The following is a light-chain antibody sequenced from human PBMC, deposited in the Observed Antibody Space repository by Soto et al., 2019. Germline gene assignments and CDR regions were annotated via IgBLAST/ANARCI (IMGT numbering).Light chain of an antibody. V-gene: IGKV3-15*01. CDR1: QSVSSN. Sequence: EIVMTQYPASLSVSPGERATLSCKASQSVSSNLAWYQQKPGQAPRLLIYGASTRATGIPFKFIGSGSGTEFTLTISTLQSEDFAVYYCQQYNNWPWTFGQGTKVDIK. J-gene: IGKJ1*01. CDR3: QQYNNWPWT. CDR2: GAS.